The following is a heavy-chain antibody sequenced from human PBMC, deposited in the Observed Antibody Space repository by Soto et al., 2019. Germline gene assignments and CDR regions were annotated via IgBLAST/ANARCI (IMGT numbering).Heavy chain of an antibody. D-gene: IGHD3-10*01. Sequence: GGSLRLSCAASGFTFSSYAMHWVRQAPGKGLEWVAVISYDGSNKYYADSVKGRFTISRDNSKNTLYLQMSSLRAEDTAVYYCAREQVWFGELSYGMDVWGQGTTVTVSS. CDR2: ISYDGSNK. V-gene: IGHV3-30-3*01. CDR1: GFTFSSYA. J-gene: IGHJ6*02. CDR3: AREQVWFGELSYGMDV.